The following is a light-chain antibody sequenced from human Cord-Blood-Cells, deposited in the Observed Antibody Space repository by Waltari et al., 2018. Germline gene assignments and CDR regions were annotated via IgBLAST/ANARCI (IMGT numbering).Light chain of an antibody. Sequence: QSALTQPRSVSGSPGQSVTISCTGTSSDVGGYNHVSWYQQHPGKAPKLMIYDVSKRRQGGHDRCPSYKSGNTGSLHISVRQAEDEVEYYCCSCAGSYTYVFGTWTNVTVL. CDR1: SSDVGGYNH. CDR2: DVS. V-gene: IGLV2-11*01. CDR3: CSCAGSYTYV. J-gene: IGLJ1*01.